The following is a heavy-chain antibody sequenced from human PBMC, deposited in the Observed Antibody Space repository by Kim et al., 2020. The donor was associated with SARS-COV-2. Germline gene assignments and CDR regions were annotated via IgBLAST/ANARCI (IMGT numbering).Heavy chain of an antibody. D-gene: IGHD6-19*01. J-gene: IGHJ4*02. V-gene: IGHV3-23*01. Sequence: SADSGEGRFTSAREHSKNPLYLRMNSLRAEDTAVYYCAKRQWLHFDYWGQGTLVTVSS. CDR3: AKRQWLHFDY.